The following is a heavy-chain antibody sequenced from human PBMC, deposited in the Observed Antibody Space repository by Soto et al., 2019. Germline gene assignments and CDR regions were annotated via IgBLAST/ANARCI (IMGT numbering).Heavy chain of an antibody. CDR2: IIPIFGTA. Sequence: QVQLVQSGAEVKKPGSSVKLSCKASGGTFSSYAISWVRQAPGQGLEWMGGIIPIFGTANYAQKLQGRVTVTAVESTSRAYMELSSLRSEDTAVDYCASVGEYGSYIPSFDFWGQGTLVTVSS. CDR1: GGTFSSYA. V-gene: IGHV1-69*01. CDR3: ASVGEYGSYIPSFDF. J-gene: IGHJ4*02. D-gene: IGHD1-26*01.